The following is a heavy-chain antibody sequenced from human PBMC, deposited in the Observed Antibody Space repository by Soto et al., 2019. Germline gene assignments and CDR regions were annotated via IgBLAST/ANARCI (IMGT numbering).Heavy chain of an antibody. J-gene: IGHJ2*01. CDR1: GYSFTSYW. CDR3: ARIPGIAVAGTIFSHWYFDL. D-gene: IGHD6-19*01. Sequence: EVQLVQSGAEVKKPGESLKISCKGSGYSFTSYWIGWVRQMPGKGLEWMGIIYPGDSDTRYSPSFQGQVTISADKSISTAYLQWSSLKASDTAMYYCARIPGIAVAGTIFSHWYFDLWGRGTLVTVSS. CDR2: IYPGDSDT. V-gene: IGHV5-51*01.